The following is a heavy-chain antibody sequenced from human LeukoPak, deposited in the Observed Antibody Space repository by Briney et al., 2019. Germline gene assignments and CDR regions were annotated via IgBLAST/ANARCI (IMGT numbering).Heavy chain of an antibody. J-gene: IGHJ3*02. CDR1: GLTFSNNA. CDR3: AKAVTMIVGGHAFDI. CDR2: ISADGRTT. V-gene: IGHV3-23*01. D-gene: IGHD3-22*01. Sequence: GGSLRLSCAASGLTFSNNAMSWVRQAPGKGLEWVSGISADGRTTYYIDSVRGRFTISRDSSKNTLYVQMNSLRAEDTAVYYCAKAVTMIVGGHAFDIWGQGTMVTVSS.